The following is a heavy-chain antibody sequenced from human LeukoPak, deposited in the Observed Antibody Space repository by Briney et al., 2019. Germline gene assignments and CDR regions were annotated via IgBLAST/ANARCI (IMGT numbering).Heavy chain of an antibody. CDR2: IYHSGST. CDR1: GGSISSSNW. V-gene: IGHV4-4*02. Sequence: SETLSLTCAVSGGSISSSNWWSWVRQPPGRGLEWIGEIYHSGSTNYNPSLKSRVTISVDKSKNQFSLKLSSVTAADTAVYYCARKTYDSSGLVPHPGVFDIWGQGTMVTVSS. J-gene: IGHJ3*02. D-gene: IGHD3-22*01. CDR3: ARKTYDSSGLVPHPGVFDI.